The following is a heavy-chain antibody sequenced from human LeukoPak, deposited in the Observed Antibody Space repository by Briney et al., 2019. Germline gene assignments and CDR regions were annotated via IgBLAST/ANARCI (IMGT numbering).Heavy chain of an antibody. Sequence: GGSLRLSCAASGFTFSRHWMSWVRQAPGKGLEWVASIKPDGSEGYYVDSVKGRFTISRDNAKNSLYLQMNSLRDDDTALYYCARAAGGPYYFDYWGQGTLVSVSS. CDR2: IKPDGSEG. D-gene: IGHD6-13*01. V-gene: IGHV3-7*01. CDR1: GFTFSRHW. J-gene: IGHJ4*02. CDR3: ARAAGGPYYFDY.